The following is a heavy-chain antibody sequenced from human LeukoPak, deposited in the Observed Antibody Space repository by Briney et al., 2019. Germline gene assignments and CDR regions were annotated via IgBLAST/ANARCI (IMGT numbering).Heavy chain of an antibody. J-gene: IGHJ3*02. CDR3: ARDRRLLNDAFDI. V-gene: IGHV4-59*01. Sequence: PSETLSLTCTVSGGSISNYYWSWIRQPPGKGLEWIGYIYYSGSTNYNPSLKSGVTISVDTSRNQFPLKLSSVTAADTAVYYCARDRRLLNDAFDIWGQKTMVTVSS. CDR2: IYYSGST. CDR1: GGSISNYY. D-gene: IGHD6-25*01.